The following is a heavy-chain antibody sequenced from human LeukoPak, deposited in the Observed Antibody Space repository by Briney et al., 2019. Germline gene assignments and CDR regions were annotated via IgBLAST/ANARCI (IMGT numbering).Heavy chain of an antibody. D-gene: IGHD4-23*01. V-gene: IGHV4-39*01. CDR1: GGSISSSSYY. CDR3: ARQNGGWQPLDY. Sequence: SETLSLTCTVSGGSISSSSYYWGWIRQPPGKGLEWIGSIYYSGSTYYNPSLKSRVTISIDTSKNQFSLKLSSVTAADTAVYYCARQNGGWQPLDYWGQGTLVTVSS. J-gene: IGHJ4*02. CDR2: IYYSGST.